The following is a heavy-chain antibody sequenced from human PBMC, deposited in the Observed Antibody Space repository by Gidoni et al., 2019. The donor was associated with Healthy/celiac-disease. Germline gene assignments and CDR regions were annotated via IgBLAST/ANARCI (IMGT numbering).Heavy chain of an antibody. CDR2: ISSSGSTI. V-gene: IGHV3-11*01. Sequence: QVQLLDSGGGLVMPVGSLRLSCAASGFTFCDYYMSWTRQAPGKGLEWVSYISSSGSTIDYADAVKGRFTISRENAKNSLYLQMNSLRAEDTAVYYCARDAAGTVVVVAALDYWGQGTLVTVSS. CDR3: ARDAAGTVVVVAALDY. J-gene: IGHJ4*02. D-gene: IGHD2-15*01. CDR1: GFTFCDYY.